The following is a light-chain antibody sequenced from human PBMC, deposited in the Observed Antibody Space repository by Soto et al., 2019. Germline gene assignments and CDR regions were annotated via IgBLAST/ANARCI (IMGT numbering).Light chain of an antibody. CDR1: ENISNNF. CDR2: DAS. J-gene: IGKJ1*01. CDR3: QQYGSSPTT. V-gene: IGKV3-20*01. Sequence: EIVLTQSPGTLSLSPGGRATLSCRASENISNNFLAWYQQKPGQAPRLLIYDASSRATGVPDRFSGSGSGTDFTLTISRLEPEDFAVYYCQQYGSSPTTFGQGTKVDIK.